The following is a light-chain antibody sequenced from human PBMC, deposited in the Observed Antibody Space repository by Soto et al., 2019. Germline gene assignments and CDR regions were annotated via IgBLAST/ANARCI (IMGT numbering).Light chain of an antibody. J-gene: IGKJ1*01. V-gene: IGKV3-20*02. Sequence: IVLTPSPGTFPLSPGERATLSCTTSQTVSSAYFAWYQQRPGQAPRLLFYDASTRATGIPSRFSGSGSGTEFTLTISSLQADDFATYYCQQYNGYSAAFGQGTKVDIK. CDR1: QTVSSAY. CDR3: QQYNGYSAA. CDR2: DAS.